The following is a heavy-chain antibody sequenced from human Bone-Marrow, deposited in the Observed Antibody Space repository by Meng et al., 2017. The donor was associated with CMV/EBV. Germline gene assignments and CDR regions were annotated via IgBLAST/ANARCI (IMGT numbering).Heavy chain of an antibody. CDR2: MYFSEST. V-gene: IGHV4-39*01. D-gene: IGHD6-25*01. CDR3: ARHRAAIDLAYDWYFDL. CDR1: AGRSSSCG. Sequence: AGRSSSCGWGWIRQPPRKGMEWIGSMYFSESTCYNPSLKSRGTISVEAYKNKISLKLSSVTAADAAVYYCARHRAAIDLAYDWYFDLWGRGTLVTVSS. J-gene: IGHJ2*01.